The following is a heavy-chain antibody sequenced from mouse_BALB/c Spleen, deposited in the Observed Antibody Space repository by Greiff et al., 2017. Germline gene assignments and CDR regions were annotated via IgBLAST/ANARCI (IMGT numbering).Heavy chain of an antibody. CDR3: TRGYYYGSSPWFAY. V-gene: IGHV1S81*02. Sequence: QVQLQQSGAELVKPGASVKLPCKASGYTFTSYYMYWVKQRPGQGLEWIGEINPSNGGTNFNEKFKSKATLTVDKSSSTAYMQLSSLTSEDSAVYYCTRGYYYGSSPWFAYWGQGTLVTVSA. CDR1: GYTFTSYY. D-gene: IGHD1-1*01. CDR2: INPSNGGT. J-gene: IGHJ3*01.